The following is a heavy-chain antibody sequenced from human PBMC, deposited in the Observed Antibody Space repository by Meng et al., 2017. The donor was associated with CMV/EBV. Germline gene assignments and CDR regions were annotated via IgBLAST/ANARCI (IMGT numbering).Heavy chain of an antibody. V-gene: IGHV1-24*01. CDR1: GYTLTELS. CDR3: ATATGYYYGMDV. J-gene: IGHJ6*02. CDR2: FDPEDGET. Sequence: ASAQVSCKVSGYTLTELSMHWVRQAPGKGLEWMGGFDPEDGETIYAQKFQGSVTMTEDTSTDTAYMELSSLRSEDTAVYYCATATGYYYGMDVWGQGTTVTVSS.